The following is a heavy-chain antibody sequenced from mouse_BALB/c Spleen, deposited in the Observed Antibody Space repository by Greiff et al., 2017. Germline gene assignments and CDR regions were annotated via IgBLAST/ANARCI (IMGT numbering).Heavy chain of an antibody. J-gene: IGHJ3*01. CDR2: IRNKANGYTT. CDR3: ARDAGCAFAY. CDR1: GFTFTDYY. V-gene: IGHV7-3*02. Sequence: EVQRVESGGGLVQPGGSLRLSCATSGFTFTDYYMSWVRQPPGKALEWLGFIRNKANGYTTEYSASVKGRFTISRDNSQSILYLQMNTLRAEDSATYYCARDAGCAFAYWGQGTLVTVSA. D-gene: IGHD2-2*01.